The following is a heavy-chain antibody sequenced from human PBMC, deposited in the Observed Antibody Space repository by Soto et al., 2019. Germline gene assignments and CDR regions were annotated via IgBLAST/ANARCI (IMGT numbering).Heavy chain of an antibody. J-gene: IGHJ4*02. CDR1: GFTFSSYA. Sequence: GGSLRLSYAASGFTFSSYAMHWVRQAPGKGLEWVAVISYDGSNKYYADSVKGRFTISRDNSKNTLYLQMNSLRAEDTAVYYCARVPRLLAIREDYYFDYWGQGT. CDR2: ISYDGSNK. CDR3: ARVPRLLAIREDYYFDY. D-gene: IGHD2-21*01. V-gene: IGHV3-30-3*01.